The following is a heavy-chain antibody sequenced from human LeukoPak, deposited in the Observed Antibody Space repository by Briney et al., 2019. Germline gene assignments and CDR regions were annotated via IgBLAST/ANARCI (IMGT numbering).Heavy chain of an antibody. V-gene: IGHV4-59*11. Sequence: PETLSLTCTVSGGSIDSHCWSWIRQPPGKGLEWIGYVYSSGSTNYNPSFKSRVTMSVDTSMNQFSLMLSYVTAADTAIYYCATYRRDNTYFLDYWGQGTLVTVFS. D-gene: IGHD2-2*02. CDR3: ATYRRDNTYFLDY. CDR1: GGSIDSHC. CDR2: VYSSGST. J-gene: IGHJ4*02.